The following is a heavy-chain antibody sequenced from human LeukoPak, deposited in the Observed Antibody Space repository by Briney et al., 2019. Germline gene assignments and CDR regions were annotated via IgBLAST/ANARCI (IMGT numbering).Heavy chain of an antibody. V-gene: IGHV3-20*01. J-gene: IGHJ6*02. CDR3: ARGGPGSYYNYGMDV. Sequence: GGSLRLSCAASGFTFDDYGMSWVRQAPGKGLEWVSGINWNGGSTGYADSVKGRFTISRDNAKNSLYLQMNSLRAEDTALYHCARGGPGSYYNYGMDVWGQGTTVTVSS. CDR2: INWNGGST. CDR1: GFTFDDYG. D-gene: IGHD3-10*01.